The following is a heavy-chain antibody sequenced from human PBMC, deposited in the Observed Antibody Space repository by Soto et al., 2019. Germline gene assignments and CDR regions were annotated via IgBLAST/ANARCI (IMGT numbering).Heavy chain of an antibody. CDR1: GYTFTSYD. CDR2: MNPNSGNT. V-gene: IGHV1-8*01. D-gene: IGHD3-16*01. J-gene: IGHJ5*02. CDR3: ARLKQDYAVA. Sequence: QVQLVQSGAEVKKPGASVKVSCKASGYTFTSYDINWVRLATGQGLEWMGWMNPNSGNTAYAQKFHGAVTMPXNTSISTAYMELSSLRSEDTAVYYCARLKQDYAVAWGQGTLVTVSS.